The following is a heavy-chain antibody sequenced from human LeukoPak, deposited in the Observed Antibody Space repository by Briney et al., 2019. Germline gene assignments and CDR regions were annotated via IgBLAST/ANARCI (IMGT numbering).Heavy chain of an antibody. CDR1: GFTFSSYW. J-gene: IGHJ4*02. CDR2: IKQDGSEK. Sequence: PGGSLRLSCAASGFTFSSYWMSWVRQAPGKGLEWVANIKQDGSEKYYVDSVKGRFTISRDNAKNSLYLQMNSLRAEDTAVYYCARDGSSGYYGGYYFDYWGQGTLVTVSS. CDR3: ARDGSSGYYGGYYFDY. V-gene: IGHV3-7*01. D-gene: IGHD3-22*01.